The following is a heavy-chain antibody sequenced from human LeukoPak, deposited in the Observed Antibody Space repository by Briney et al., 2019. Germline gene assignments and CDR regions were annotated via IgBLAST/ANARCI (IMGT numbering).Heavy chain of an antibody. CDR1: GGSFSGYY. Sequence: PSETLSLTCAVYGGSFSGYYWSWIRQPPGKGLEWIGEINHSGSTNYNPSLKSRVTISVDTSKNQFSLKLSSVTAADTAVYYCARGFYGSSPAIDAPTGAHYYYMDVWGKGTTVTVSS. CDR2: INHSGST. J-gene: IGHJ6*03. D-gene: IGHD3-10*01. V-gene: IGHV4-34*01. CDR3: ARGFYGSSPAIDAPTGAHYYYMDV.